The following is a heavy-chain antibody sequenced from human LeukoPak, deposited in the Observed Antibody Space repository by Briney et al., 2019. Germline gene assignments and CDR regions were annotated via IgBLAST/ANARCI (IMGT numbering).Heavy chain of an antibody. CDR3: ARDNIAARPFDY. CDR1: GFTFSDYD. V-gene: IGHV3-13*01. D-gene: IGHD6-6*01. CDR2: IGTAGDT. Sequence: GGSLRLSCAASGFTFSDYDMHWVRQATGKGLEWVSAIGTAGDTYYTGSVKGRFTISRDNAKNSLYLQMNSLRDEDTAVYYCARDNIAARPFDYWGQGTLVTVSS. J-gene: IGHJ4*02.